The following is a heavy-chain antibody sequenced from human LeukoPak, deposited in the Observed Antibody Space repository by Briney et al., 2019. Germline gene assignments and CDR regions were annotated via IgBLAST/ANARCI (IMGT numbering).Heavy chain of an antibody. D-gene: IGHD3-22*01. J-gene: IGHJ3*02. V-gene: IGHV1-8*01. Sequence: ASVKVSCKASGYTFTSYDINWVRQATGQGLEWMGWMNPNSGNTGYAQKFQGRVTMTRNTSISTAYMELSSLRSEDTAVYYCARVQTYYYDSSGYSRRSTAFDIWGQGTMVTVSS. CDR2: MNPNSGNT. CDR3: ARVQTYYYDSSGYSRRSTAFDI. CDR1: GYTFTSYD.